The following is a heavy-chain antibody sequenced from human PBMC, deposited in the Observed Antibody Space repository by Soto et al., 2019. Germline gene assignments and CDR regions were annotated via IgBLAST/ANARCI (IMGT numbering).Heavy chain of an antibody. Sequence: GGSLRLSCAASGFTFSSYSMNWVRQAPGKGLEWVSYISSSSSTIYYADSVKGRFTISRDNAKNSLYLQMNSLRADDTAVYYCARDHPYGDDTYYYYYYMDVWGKGTTVTVSS. V-gene: IGHV3-48*01. CDR2: ISSSSSTI. CDR1: GFTFSSYS. CDR3: ARDHPYGDDTYYYYYYMDV. D-gene: IGHD4-17*01. J-gene: IGHJ6*03.